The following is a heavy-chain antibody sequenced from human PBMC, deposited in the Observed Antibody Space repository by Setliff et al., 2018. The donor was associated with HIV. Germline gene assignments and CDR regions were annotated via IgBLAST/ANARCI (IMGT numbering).Heavy chain of an antibody. CDR2: ISWSGGGT. CDR1: GFKFDDYG. V-gene: IGHV3-20*04. J-gene: IGHJ6*02. Sequence: GGSLRLSCAASGFKFDDYGMSWVRQAPGKGLEWVSGISWSGGGTGYVDSVKGRFTVSRDDDKNSLHLVMNSLGVEDTAIYYCARGFPYYYESSGHYAMDVWGQGTTVTVSS. CDR3: ARGFPYYYESSGHYAMDV. D-gene: IGHD3-22*01.